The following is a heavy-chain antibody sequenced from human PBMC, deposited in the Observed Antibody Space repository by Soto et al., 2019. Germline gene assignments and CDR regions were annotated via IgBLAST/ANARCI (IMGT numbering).Heavy chain of an antibody. CDR2: IYYGGSP. D-gene: IGHD2-15*01. Sequence: QLQLQESGPGLVKPSETLSLTCTVSGGSISSSSYYWGWIRQPPGKGLEWIGSIYYGGSPYYIPSLKSRVTISVDTSKNQFSLKLSSVTAADTAVYYCARHTPAISISDHWGQGTLVTVSS. CDR1: GGSISSSSYY. J-gene: IGHJ4*02. V-gene: IGHV4-39*01. CDR3: ARHTPAISISDH.